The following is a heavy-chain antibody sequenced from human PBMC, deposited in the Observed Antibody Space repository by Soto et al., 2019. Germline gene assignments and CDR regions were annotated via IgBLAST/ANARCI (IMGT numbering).Heavy chain of an antibody. J-gene: IGHJ5*02. D-gene: IGHD4-4*01. Sequence: SETLSLTCTVSGGSISSYYWSWIRQPPGKGLEWIGYIYYSGSTNYNPSLKSRVTISVDTSKNQFSLKLSSVTAADTAVYYCARGTVTMFWSPNYWFDPWGQGTLVTVSS. V-gene: IGHV4-59*01. CDR2: IYYSGST. CDR1: GGSISSYY. CDR3: ARGTVTMFWSPNYWFDP.